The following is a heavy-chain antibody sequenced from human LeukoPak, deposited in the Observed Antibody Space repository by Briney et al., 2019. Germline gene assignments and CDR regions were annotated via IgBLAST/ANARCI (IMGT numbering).Heavy chain of an antibody. D-gene: IGHD6-19*01. J-gene: IGHJ4*02. V-gene: IGHV4-59*11. Sequence: PSETLSLTCTVSGGSISSHSWSWIRQPPGKGLEWIGYIHYSGSTNYNPSLKSRATISEDTSKNQFSLKLSSVTAADTAVYYCARSTLSSGWYHYWGQGTLVTVSS. CDR1: GGSISSHS. CDR2: IHYSGST. CDR3: ARSTLSSGWYHY.